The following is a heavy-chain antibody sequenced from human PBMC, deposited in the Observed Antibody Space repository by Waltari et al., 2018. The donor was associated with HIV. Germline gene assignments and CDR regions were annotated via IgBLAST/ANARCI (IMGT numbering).Heavy chain of an antibody. D-gene: IGHD2-21*01. CDR3: TRDHSKLSLRYYYFDY. J-gene: IGHJ4*02. CDR2: ISSSSSTI. CDR1: GFTFSSYN. V-gene: IGHV3-48*01. Sequence: EVQLVESGGGLVQPGGSLRLSCAASGFTFSSYNMNWVRQAPGKGLEWGSYISSSSSTIYSADSVKGQFTISRDNAKNSLYLQMNSLRAEDTAVYYCTRDHSKLSLRYYYFDYWGQGTLVTVSS.